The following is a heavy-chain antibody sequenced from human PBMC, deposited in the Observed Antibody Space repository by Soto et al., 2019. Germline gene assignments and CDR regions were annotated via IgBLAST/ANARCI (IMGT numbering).Heavy chain of an antibody. D-gene: IGHD3-16*01. CDR1: GFTFSSYG. J-gene: IGHJ6*02. CDR2: ISYDGSNK. V-gene: IGHV3-30*03. CDR3: ARAIRGRDYYYGMDV. Sequence: VQLVESGGGLVQPGRSLRLSCAASGFTFSSYGMHWVRQAPGKGLEWVAVISYDGSNKYYADSVKGRFTISRDNSKNTLYLQMNSLRAEDTAVYYCARAIRGRDYYYGMDVWGQGTTVTVSS.